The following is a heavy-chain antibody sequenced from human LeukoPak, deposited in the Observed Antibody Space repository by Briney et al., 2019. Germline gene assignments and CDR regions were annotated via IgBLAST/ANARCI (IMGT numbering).Heavy chain of an antibody. CDR2: ISYDGSNK. D-gene: IGHD3-22*01. V-gene: IGHV3-30*03. CDR1: GFTFSNYG. CDR3: ARSDPRVIMIAGFDY. J-gene: IGHJ4*02. Sequence: GGSLRLSCAASGFTFSNYGMHWVRQAPGKGLEWVAVISYDGSNKYYADSVKGRFTISRDNAKNSLYLQMNSLRAEDTAVYYCARSDPRVIMIAGFDYWGRGTLVTVSS.